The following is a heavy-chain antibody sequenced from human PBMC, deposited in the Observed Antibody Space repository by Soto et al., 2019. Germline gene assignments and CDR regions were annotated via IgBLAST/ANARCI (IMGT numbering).Heavy chain of an antibody. CDR1: GGSFSGYY. CDR2: INHSGST. Sequence: SETLSLTCAVYGGSFSGYYWSWIRQPAGEGLEWIGEINHSGSTNYNPSLKSRVTISVDTSKNQFSLKLSSVTAADTAVYYCARVGMGCGDYVCYYYYYMDVWGKGTTVTVSS. V-gene: IGHV4-34*01. J-gene: IGHJ6*03. D-gene: IGHD4-17*01. CDR3: ARVGMGCGDYVCYYYYYMDV.